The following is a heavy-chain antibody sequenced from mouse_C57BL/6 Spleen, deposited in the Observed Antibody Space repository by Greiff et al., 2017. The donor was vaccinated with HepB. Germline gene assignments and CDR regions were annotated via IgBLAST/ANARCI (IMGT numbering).Heavy chain of an antibody. D-gene: IGHD1-1*01. CDR3: ARRDYGSSYFDY. CDR1: GYTFTNYW. Sequence: VQLQESGAELVRPGTSVKMSCKASGYTFTNYWIGWVKQRPGHGLEWIGDIYPGGGYTNYNEKFKGKATLTADKSSSTAYMQFSSLTSEDSAIYSGARRDYGSSYFDYWGQGTTLTVSS. CDR2: IYPGGGYT. V-gene: IGHV1-63*01. J-gene: IGHJ2*01.